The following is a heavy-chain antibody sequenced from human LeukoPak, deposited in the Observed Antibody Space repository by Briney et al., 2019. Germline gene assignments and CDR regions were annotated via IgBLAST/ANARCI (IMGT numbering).Heavy chain of an antibody. V-gene: IGHV3-21*01. J-gene: IGHJ4*02. CDR2: ISSSGSYI. CDR3: ARDNGGSGSYLLDY. CDR1: RFTFSSYS. Sequence: GGSLILSCAASRFTFSSYSMNWVRQAPGMGLEWVSSISSSGSYIYYADSVKGRFTISRDNSKNTLNLQMNSLRLEDTAVYYCARDNGGSGSYLLDYWGQGTLVTVSS. D-gene: IGHD3-10*01.